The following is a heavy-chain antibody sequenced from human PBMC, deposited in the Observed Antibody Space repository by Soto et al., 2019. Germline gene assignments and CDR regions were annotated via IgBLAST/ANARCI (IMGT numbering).Heavy chain of an antibody. V-gene: IGHV3-9*01. J-gene: IGHJ4*02. CDR3: AKGVSSRIAAADDY. Sequence: EVQLVESGGGLVQPGRSLRLSCAASGFTFDDYAMHWVRQAPGKGLEWVSGISWNSGSIGYADSVKGRFTISRDNAKNSLYLQMNSLRAEDTALYYCAKGVSSRIAAADDYWGQGTLVTVSS. D-gene: IGHD6-13*01. CDR1: GFTFDDYA. CDR2: ISWNSGSI.